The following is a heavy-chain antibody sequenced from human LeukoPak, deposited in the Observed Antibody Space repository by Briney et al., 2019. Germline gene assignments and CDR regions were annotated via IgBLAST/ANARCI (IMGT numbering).Heavy chain of an antibody. V-gene: IGHV5-51*01. Sequence: GESLKISCKDSGYSFANYWIGWVRQMPGKGLEWMGIIHPGNSDTKYSPSFQGQVTISADRSISTAYLQWGSLKASDTAVYYCARHNNWGFDYWGQGALVTVSS. D-gene: IGHD7-27*01. CDR2: IHPGNSDT. CDR3: ARHNNWGFDY. J-gene: IGHJ4*02. CDR1: GYSFANYW.